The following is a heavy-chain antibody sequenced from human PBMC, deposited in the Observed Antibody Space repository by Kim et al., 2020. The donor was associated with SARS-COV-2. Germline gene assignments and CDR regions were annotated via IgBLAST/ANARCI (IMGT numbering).Heavy chain of an antibody. V-gene: IGHV4-39*01. CDR1: GGSITSSSYY. Sequence: SETLSLTCTVSGGSITSSSYYWGWIRQPPGKGLEWIGSIYYSGSTYYNPSLKSRVTISVDTSKNQFSLKLSSVTAADTAVYYCARRAYVLRFLEWLTPFDYWGQGTLVTVSS. D-gene: IGHD3-3*01. J-gene: IGHJ4*02. CDR2: IYYSGST. CDR3: ARRAYVLRFLEWLTPFDY.